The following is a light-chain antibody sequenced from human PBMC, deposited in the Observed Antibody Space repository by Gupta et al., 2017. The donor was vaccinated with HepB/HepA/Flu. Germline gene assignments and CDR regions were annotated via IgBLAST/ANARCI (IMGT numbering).Light chain of an antibody. V-gene: IGKV3-20*01. J-gene: IGKJ1*01. Sequence: EIVLTQSPGTLSMSPGETATLSCRASQSVSSRRLAWYQQKSGQAPRLLIYDASNRSSGTPHRFSGSGSGTDFTLTISRLEPEDFAVYYCQQEGSSLKTFGQGTKVEIK. CDR3: QQEGSSLKT. CDR1: QSVSSRR. CDR2: DAS.